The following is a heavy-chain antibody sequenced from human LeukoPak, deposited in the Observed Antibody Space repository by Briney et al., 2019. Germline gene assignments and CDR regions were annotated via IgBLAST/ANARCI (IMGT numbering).Heavy chain of an antibody. CDR3: ARDQGGPQPWYYFDY. CDR1: GFTFSSYW. J-gene: IGHJ4*02. CDR2: INHNGNVN. Sequence: GGSLRLSCAASGFTFSSYWMNWARQAPGKGLEWVASINHNGNVNYYVDSVKGRFTISRDNSKNTLYLQMNSLRAEDTAVYYCARDQGGPQPWYYFDYWGQGTLVTVSS. V-gene: IGHV3-7*01. D-gene: IGHD1-14*01.